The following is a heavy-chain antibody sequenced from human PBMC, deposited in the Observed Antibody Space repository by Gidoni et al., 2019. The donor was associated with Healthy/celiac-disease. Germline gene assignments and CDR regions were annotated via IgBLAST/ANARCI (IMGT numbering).Heavy chain of an antibody. Sequence: EVQLVASGGGLVQPGGSLRLSCAASGFTFIDHYMDWVRQAPGKGREWVGRTRNKANSYTTEYAASVKGRFTISRDDSKNSLYLQMNSLKTEDTAVYYCARVGIAVAGIVGEFYYYYYMDVWGKGTTVTVSS. V-gene: IGHV3-72*01. CDR3: ARVGIAVAGIVGEFYYYYYMDV. CDR1: GFTFIDHY. D-gene: IGHD6-19*01. CDR2: TRNKANSYTT. J-gene: IGHJ6*03.